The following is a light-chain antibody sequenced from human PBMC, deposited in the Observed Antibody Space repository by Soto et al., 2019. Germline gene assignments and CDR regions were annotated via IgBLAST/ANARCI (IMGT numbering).Light chain of an antibody. CDR2: SAS. Sequence: DIQTTQPPSCISGSVRSTVKLTFRSTQSIRSSFNWYQRKPGKAPKLLIYSASSLQSGVPSRFGGSGSGRDFSLSMSSLQPEDFATYYCQQSYNTPLNFGGGTKV. J-gene: IGKJ4*01. CDR1: QSIRSS. V-gene: IGKV1-39*01. CDR3: QQSYNTPLN.